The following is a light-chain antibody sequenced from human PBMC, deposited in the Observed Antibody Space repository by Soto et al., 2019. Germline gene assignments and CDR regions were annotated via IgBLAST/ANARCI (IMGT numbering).Light chain of an antibody. CDR1: QSISRS. V-gene: IGKV3-11*01. Sequence: EIVLTQSPATLSLSPGERATLSCRASQSISRSLAWYQQKPGQAPRLLIYDASNRATGIPARFSGSGSGTDFTLTISSLEPEDFAVYYCQQRSTWPTITFGQGTRLEIK. J-gene: IGKJ5*01. CDR2: DAS. CDR3: QQRSTWPTIT.